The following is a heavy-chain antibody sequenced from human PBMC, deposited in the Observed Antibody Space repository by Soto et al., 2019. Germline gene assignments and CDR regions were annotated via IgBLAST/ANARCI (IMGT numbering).Heavy chain of an antibody. J-gene: IGHJ6*02. CDR1: GFTFSKFD. D-gene: IGHD2-15*01. CDR3: ARGDQYDILLRYYALDV. CDR2: IAYDGINK. Sequence: QVQLVESGGGVVQPGTSLRLSCVASGFTFSKFDMHWIRQTPDKRLQWVAFIAYDGINKYYKGSVKGRFTVSRDNSQSTASLQINKLVLEDTATFFCARGDQYDILLRYYALDVWGLGTTVTISS. V-gene: IGHV3-30-3*01.